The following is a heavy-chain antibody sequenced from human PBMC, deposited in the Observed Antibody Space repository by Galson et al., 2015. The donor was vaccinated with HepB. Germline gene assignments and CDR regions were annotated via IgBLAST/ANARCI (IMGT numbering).Heavy chain of an antibody. D-gene: IGHD1-14*01. CDR1: GFTFTRYV. CDR2: ISGRGDVL. CDR3: AKGDSIVMITAVHH. V-gene: IGHV3-23*01. J-gene: IGHJ5*02. Sequence: SLRLSCAASGFTFTRYVMGWVRQAPGKGLEWVSVISGRGDVLYYADSVRGRFTISRDDSRSTLYLQMDSLRADDTAFCYCAKGDSIVMITAVHHWGHGTLVSVSS.